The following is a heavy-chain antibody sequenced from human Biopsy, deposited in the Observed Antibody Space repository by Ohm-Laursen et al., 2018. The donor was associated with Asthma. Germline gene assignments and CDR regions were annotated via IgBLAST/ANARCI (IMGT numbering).Heavy chain of an antibody. Sequence: SLRLSCSASGFVFSQCGMHWVRQGPGKGLEWVAVISFDGSNKDYADSVKGRFTISRDNSKLRLYLEINSLRVEDSAVYYCARESGQDSGGTGAFDRWGQGIMVAVSS. CDR2: ISFDGSNK. CDR3: ARESGQDSGGTGAFDR. J-gene: IGHJ3*02. V-gene: IGHV3-30*03. CDR1: GFVFSQCG. D-gene: IGHD4-23*01.